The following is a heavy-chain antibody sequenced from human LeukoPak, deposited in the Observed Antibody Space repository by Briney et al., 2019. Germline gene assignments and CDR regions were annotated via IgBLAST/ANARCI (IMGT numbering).Heavy chain of an antibody. Sequence: ASVKVSCTASGYTFTRYAMHWVRRAPGQRLEWMGWINADNGDTKYSQKFQGRVTIARDTSASTAYMELSSLRSEDTAVYYCARDRGGTGDFDYWGQGTLVTVSS. J-gene: IGHJ4*02. CDR2: INADNGDT. D-gene: IGHD1-1*01. CDR1: GYTFTRYA. CDR3: ARDRGGTGDFDY. V-gene: IGHV1-3*01.